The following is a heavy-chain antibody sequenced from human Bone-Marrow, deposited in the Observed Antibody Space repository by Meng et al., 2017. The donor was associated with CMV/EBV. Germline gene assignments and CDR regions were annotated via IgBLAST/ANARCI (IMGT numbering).Heavy chain of an antibody. Sequence: SVKVSCKASGGTFSSYAISWVRQAPGQGLEWMGRIIPILGIANYAQNFQGRVTITTDESTSTAYMELSSLRSEDTAVYYCARGPGYCSTPSCYLDVWGQGTTVTVSS. CDR3: ARGPGYCSTPSCYLDV. CDR2: IIPILGIA. D-gene: IGHD2-2*01. J-gene: IGHJ6*02. CDR1: GGTFSSYA. V-gene: IGHV1-69*04.